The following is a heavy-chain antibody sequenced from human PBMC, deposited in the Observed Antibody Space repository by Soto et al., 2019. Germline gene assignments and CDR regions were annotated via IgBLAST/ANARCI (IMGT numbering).Heavy chain of an antibody. V-gene: IGHV3-33*01. CDR3: ARDGIQLVSYWYFDL. CDR1: GFTFSSYG. Sequence: GGSLRLSCAASGFTFSSYGMHWVRQAPGKGLEWVAVIWYDGSNKYYADSVKGRFTISRDNSKNTLYLQMNSLRAEDTAVYYCARDGIQLVSYWYFDLWGRGTLVTVSS. J-gene: IGHJ2*01. D-gene: IGHD5-18*01. CDR2: IWYDGSNK.